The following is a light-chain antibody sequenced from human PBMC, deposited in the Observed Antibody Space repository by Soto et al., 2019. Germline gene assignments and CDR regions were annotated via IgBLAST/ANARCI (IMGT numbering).Light chain of an antibody. CDR3: QQYGSSRWT. V-gene: IGKV3-20*01. CDR1: QSVSSAY. J-gene: IGKJ1*01. CDR2: GSS. Sequence: EIVLTQSPGTLSLSPGERATLSCRASQSVSSAYLAWYQQKLGQAPRLLIYGSSNSATGIPDRFSGSGSGTDFTLTISRLEHEDFAVYYCQQYGSSRWTFGQGPKVEIK.